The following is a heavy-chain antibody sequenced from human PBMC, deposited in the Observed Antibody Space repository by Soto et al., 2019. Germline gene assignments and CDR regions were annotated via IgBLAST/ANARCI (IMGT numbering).Heavy chain of an antibody. Sequence: ASVKVSCKASGDTFSDYDITWVRQDTGQGLEWMGSMHFDSLKTGFAQNFQGRLTMTRDTSINTAYMELSSLSSEDTAVYYCARTRGWFAGMDVWGQLTTVTVSS. CDR3: ARTRGWFAGMDV. D-gene: IGHD6-19*01. V-gene: IGHV1-8*01. CDR2: MHFDSLKT. J-gene: IGHJ6*02. CDR1: GDTFSDYD.